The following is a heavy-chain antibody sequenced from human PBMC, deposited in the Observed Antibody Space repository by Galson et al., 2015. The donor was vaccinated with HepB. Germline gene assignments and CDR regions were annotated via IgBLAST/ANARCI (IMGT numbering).Heavy chain of an antibody. V-gene: IGHV1-69*04. CDR1: GGTFSSYA. D-gene: IGHD6-19*01. J-gene: IGHJ1*01. Sequence: SVKVSCKASGGTFSSYAISWVRQAPGQGLEWMGRIIPILGIANYAQKFQGRVTITADKSTSTAYMELSSLRSEDTAVYYCARGYESPAVAGAAEYFQHWGQGTLVTVSS. CDR2: IIPILGIA. CDR3: ARGYESPAVAGAAEYFQH.